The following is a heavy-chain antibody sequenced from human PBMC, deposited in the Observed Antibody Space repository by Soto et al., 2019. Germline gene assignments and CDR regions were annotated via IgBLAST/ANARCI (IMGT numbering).Heavy chain of an antibody. CDR1: GASISSGNYY. V-gene: IGHV4-31*03. D-gene: IGHD3-10*01. Sequence: QVQLQESGPGLVKPSQTLSLTCSVSGASISSGNYYWSWIRKHPGKGLAWIGYIYYTGSTYYNPSLRSRITISEDMSKNHFSLRLSSVTAADTAVYYCARGREEAGGPFDYWGQGTLVTVSS. CDR3: ARGREEAGGPFDY. J-gene: IGHJ4*02. CDR2: IYYTGST.